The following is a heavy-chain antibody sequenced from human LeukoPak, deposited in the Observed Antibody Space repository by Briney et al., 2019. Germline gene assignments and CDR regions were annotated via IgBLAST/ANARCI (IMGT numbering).Heavy chain of an antibody. V-gene: IGHV1-2*04. D-gene: IGHD5-24*01. CDR2: IYPNSGGT. CDR1: GYTFTGYY. Sequence: ASVKVSCKASGYTFTGYYMHWVRQAPGQGLEWMGWIYPNSGGTNYAQKFQGWVTMTRDTSISTAYMELNRLRSDDTAVYYCARGNGYNNDAFDIWGQGTMVTVSS. J-gene: IGHJ3*02. CDR3: ARGNGYNNDAFDI.